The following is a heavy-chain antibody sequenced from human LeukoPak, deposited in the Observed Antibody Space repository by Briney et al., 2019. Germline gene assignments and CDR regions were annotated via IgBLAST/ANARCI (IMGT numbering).Heavy chain of an antibody. V-gene: IGHV3-48*01. Sequence: GGSLRLSCAVSGFTFRNYGMNWVRQAPGKGLEWVSYISTSGTTIYYADSVKGRFTISRDNADNSLYLQMNGLRAEDTAVYYCARDDCSGTSCAKHSNWFDPWGQGTLVTVSS. CDR3: ARDDCSGTSCAKHSNWFDP. CDR2: ISTSGTTI. D-gene: IGHD2-2*01. J-gene: IGHJ5*02. CDR1: GFTFRNYG.